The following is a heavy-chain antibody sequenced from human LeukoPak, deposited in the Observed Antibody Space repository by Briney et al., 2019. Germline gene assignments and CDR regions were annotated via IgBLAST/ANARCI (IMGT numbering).Heavy chain of an antibody. Sequence: PSETLSLACTVSGGSISSYYWSWIRQPPGKGLEWIGYIYYSGSTNYNPSLKSRVTISVDTSKNQFSLKLSSVTAADTAVYYCATAYSSGGLKWGQGTLVTVSS. CDR3: ATAYSSGGLK. CDR2: IYYSGST. V-gene: IGHV4-59*08. D-gene: IGHD6-19*01. J-gene: IGHJ4*02. CDR1: GGSISSYY.